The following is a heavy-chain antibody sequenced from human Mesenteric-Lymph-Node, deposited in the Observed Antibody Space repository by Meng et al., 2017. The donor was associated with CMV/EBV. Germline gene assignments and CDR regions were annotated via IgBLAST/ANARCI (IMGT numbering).Heavy chain of an antibody. CDR1: VGSFSGYY. Sequence: QWGAGSLNPSGPLPVTGACLVGSFSGYYSNWIRQSPEEGLEWIGKINHSGSTTYNPSFTSRIIISVDTSSNQISLNMSSVTAADTAVYYCARGSSYDILTGYFDYWGQGALVTVSS. CDR2: INHSGST. CDR3: ARGSSYDILTGYFDY. D-gene: IGHD3-9*01. J-gene: IGHJ4*02. V-gene: IGHV4-34*01.